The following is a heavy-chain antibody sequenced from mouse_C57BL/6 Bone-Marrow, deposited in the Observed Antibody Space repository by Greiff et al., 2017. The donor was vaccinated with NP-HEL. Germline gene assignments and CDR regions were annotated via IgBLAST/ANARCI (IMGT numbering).Heavy chain of an antibody. CDR2: INYDGSST. V-gene: IGHV5-16*01. CDR1: GFTFSDYY. D-gene: IGHD2-4*01. J-gene: IGHJ4*01. Sequence: EVKLVESEGGLVQPGSSMKLSCTASGFTFSDYYMAWVRQVPEKGPEWVANINYDGSSTYYLDSLKSRFIISRDNAKNILYLQMRSLKSEDTATYYCAREGGLRRRTYAMDYWGQGTSVTVSS. CDR3: AREGGLRRRTYAMDY.